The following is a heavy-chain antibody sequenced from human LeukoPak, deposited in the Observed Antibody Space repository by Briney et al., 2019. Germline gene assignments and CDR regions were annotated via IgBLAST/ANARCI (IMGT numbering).Heavy chain of an antibody. CDR3: AKSRGTSVTTLIDY. Sequence: PGGSLRLSCAASGFTFSDYAMSWVRQAPGKGLEWLSGISGGGGSTYYGDSVKGRFTISRDNSRNTLYLQMNSLRAEDAAVYYCAKSRGTSVTTLIDYWGQGTLVTVSS. J-gene: IGHJ4*02. D-gene: IGHD4-17*01. CDR2: ISGGGGST. CDR1: GFTFSDYA. V-gene: IGHV3-23*01.